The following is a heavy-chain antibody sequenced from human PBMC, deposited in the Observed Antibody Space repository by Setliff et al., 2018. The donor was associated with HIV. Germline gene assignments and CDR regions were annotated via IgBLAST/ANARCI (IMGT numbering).Heavy chain of an antibody. J-gene: IGHJ4*02. CDR2: ISGSGSTT. V-gene: IGHV3-23*01. D-gene: IGHD2-21*02. Sequence: QTGGSLRLSCAASGFTFKFYAMTWVRQAPGRGLEWVSSISGSGSTTYYADSVKGRFTTSRDNSKNTLYLQMGSLTAEDTAVYFCAKAANLVLVTSNLYYFDSWGQGTPVTVSS. CDR1: GFTFKFYA. CDR3: AKAANLVLVTSNLYYFDS.